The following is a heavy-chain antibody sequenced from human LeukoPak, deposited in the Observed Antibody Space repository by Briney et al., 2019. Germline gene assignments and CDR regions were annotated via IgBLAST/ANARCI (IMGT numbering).Heavy chain of an antibody. V-gene: IGHV3-11*04. CDR3: ARDVLLGVTGY. Sequence: GGSLRLSCAASGFTFRDYYMSWIRQAPGKGLEWVSYISSSGSTIYYADSVKGRFTISRDNAKNSLYLQLNSLRAEDTAVYCCARDVLLGVTGYWGQGTLVTVSS. D-gene: IGHD1-20*01. J-gene: IGHJ4*02. CDR1: GFTFRDYY. CDR2: ISSSGSTI.